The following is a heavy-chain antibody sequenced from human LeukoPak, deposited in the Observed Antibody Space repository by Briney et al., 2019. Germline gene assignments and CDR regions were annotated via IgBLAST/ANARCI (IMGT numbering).Heavy chain of an antibody. D-gene: IGHD1-26*01. CDR2: INPNSGGT. J-gene: IGHJ4*02. CDR3: ARESQWELRGELDY. V-gene: IGHV1-2*06. CDR1: GYTFTGYY. Sequence: ASVKVSCKASGYTFTGYYMHWVRQAPGQGLEWMGRINPNSGGTNYAQKFQGRVTMTRDTSISTAYMELSRLRSYDTAVYYCARESQWELRGELDYWGQGTLVTVSS.